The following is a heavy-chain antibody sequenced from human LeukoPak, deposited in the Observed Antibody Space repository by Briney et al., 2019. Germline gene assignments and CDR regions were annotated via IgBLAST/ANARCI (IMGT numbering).Heavy chain of an antibody. V-gene: IGHV3-7*01. CDR1: GFTFSSYG. CDR2: IKQDGSEK. J-gene: IGHJ4*02. Sequence: GGSLRGSCAASGFTFSSYGMSWVRQAPGKGLEWVANIKQDGSEKYYVDSVKGRFTISRDNAKNSLYLQMNSLRAEDTAVYYCARGRSVTTGWGQGTLVTVSS. CDR3: ARGRSVTTG. D-gene: IGHD4-17*01.